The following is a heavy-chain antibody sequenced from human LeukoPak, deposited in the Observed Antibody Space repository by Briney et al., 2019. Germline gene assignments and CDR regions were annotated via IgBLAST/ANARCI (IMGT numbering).Heavy chain of an antibody. J-gene: IGHJ4*02. CDR1: GFSVSNNY. D-gene: IGHD3-3*01. CDR2: IYGDGRT. CDR3: ARGRGLGVVSPYFDY. Sequence: GGSLRLSCVVSGFSVSNNYIIWVRQAPGNGLERVSVIYGDGRTSHSASVRGRFTISRDNSKNIVSLQMNNLRAEDTAVYYCARGRGLGVVSPYFDYWGQGALVTVSS. V-gene: IGHV3-53*01.